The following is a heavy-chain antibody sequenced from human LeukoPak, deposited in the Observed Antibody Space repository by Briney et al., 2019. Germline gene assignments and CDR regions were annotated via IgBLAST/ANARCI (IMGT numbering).Heavy chain of an antibody. J-gene: IGHJ3*02. Sequence: SETLSLTCTVSGGSISSSSYYWGWIRQPPGKGLEWIGSIYYSGSTYYNPSLKSRVTISVDTSKNQFSLKLSSVTAADTAVYYCARRSVVIPAAFNAFDIWGQGTMVTVSS. CDR2: IYYSGST. D-gene: IGHD2-2*01. CDR3: ARRSVVIPAAFNAFDI. CDR1: GGSISSSSYY. V-gene: IGHV4-39*07.